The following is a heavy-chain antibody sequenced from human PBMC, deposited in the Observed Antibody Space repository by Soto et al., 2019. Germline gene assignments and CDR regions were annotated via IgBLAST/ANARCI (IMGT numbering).Heavy chain of an antibody. Sequence: QVQLQESGPGLVKPSQTLSLTCTVSGGTISSGAYYWSWIRQHPGKGLEWIGNVYFSGGTYYNASLKSRVTISVDTSKNQFSLKLSSVTAAVTAVYYCARESCIGGSCFDSWGQGTLVTVSS. J-gene: IGHJ4*02. V-gene: IGHV4-31*03. CDR1: GGTISSGAYY. CDR2: VYFSGGT. CDR3: ARESCIGGSCFDS. D-gene: IGHD2-15*01.